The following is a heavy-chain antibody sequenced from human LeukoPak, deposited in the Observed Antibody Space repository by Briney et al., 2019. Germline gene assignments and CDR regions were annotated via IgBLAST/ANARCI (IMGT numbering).Heavy chain of an antibody. D-gene: IGHD6-13*01. Sequence: GGSLRLSCAASGFTFSSYGMHWVRQAPGKGLEWVAFIRYDGSNKYYADSVKGRFTISRDNSKNTLYLRMNSLRAEDTAVYYCAKDLSSQQPNWFDPWGQGTLVTVSS. CDR1: GFTFSSYG. V-gene: IGHV3-30*02. CDR2: IRYDGSNK. CDR3: AKDLSSQQPNWFDP. J-gene: IGHJ5*02.